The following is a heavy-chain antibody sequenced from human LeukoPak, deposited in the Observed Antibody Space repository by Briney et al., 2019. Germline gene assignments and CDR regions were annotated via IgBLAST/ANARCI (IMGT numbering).Heavy chain of an antibody. V-gene: IGHV1-18*01. CDR1: GYTFTSYG. D-gene: IGHD4-17*01. CDR3: ARNDYGGHDAFDI. CDR2: ISAYNGNT. Sequence: ASVKVSCKASGYTFTSYGISWVRQAPGQGLEWMGWISAYNGNTNYAQKLQGRVTMTTDTSTSTAYMELSSLRSEDTAVYYCARNDYGGHDAFDIWGQGTMVTVSS. J-gene: IGHJ3*02.